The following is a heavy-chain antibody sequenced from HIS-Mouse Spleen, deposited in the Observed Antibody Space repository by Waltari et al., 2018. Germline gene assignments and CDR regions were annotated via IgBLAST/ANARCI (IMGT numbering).Heavy chain of an antibody. CDR1: GFTFSSYR. CDR3: AKDLSGSYYNYFDY. Sequence: QVQLVESVGGVVQPGRSLRLSCAASGFTFSSYRLHWVRQASGKGLEWVAVISYDGSNKYYADSVKGRFTISRDNSKNTLYLQMNSLRAEDTAVYYCAKDLSGSYYNYFDYWGQGTLVTVSS. CDR2: ISYDGSNK. J-gene: IGHJ4*02. D-gene: IGHD1-26*01. V-gene: IGHV3-30*18.